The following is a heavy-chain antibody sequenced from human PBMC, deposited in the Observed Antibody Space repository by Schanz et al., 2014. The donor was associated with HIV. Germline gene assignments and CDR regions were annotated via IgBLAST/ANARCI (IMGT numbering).Heavy chain of an antibody. Sequence: QVQLVESGGGVVQPGRSLRLSCAASGFNFNSYGMHWVRQAPGKGLEWVAVISYDGTKKHYADSVKGRFTISRDNSKNTLYLQMKSLRPEDTAVYYCAKDRNHYDSRYRGKGNYYYYYGMDVWGQGTTVTVSS. CDR3: AKDRNHYDSRYRGKGNYYYYYGMDV. V-gene: IGHV3-30*18. J-gene: IGHJ6*02. CDR1: GFNFNSYG. CDR2: ISYDGTKK. D-gene: IGHD3-22*01.